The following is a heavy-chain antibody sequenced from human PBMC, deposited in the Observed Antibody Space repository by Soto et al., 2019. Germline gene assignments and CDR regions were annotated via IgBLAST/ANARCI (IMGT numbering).Heavy chain of an antibody. D-gene: IGHD2-15*01. CDR3: ARAHAPTLPFDY. J-gene: IGHJ4*01. CDR2: IYTSGST. Sequence: KPSETLSLTCTVSGGSISSYYWSWIRQPAGKGLEWIGRIYTSGSTNYNPSLKSRVTISIGTSKSQFSLSLDSVTAADTAVYFCARAHAPTLPFDYWGLGTLVTVSS. V-gene: IGHV4-4*07. CDR1: GGSISSYY.